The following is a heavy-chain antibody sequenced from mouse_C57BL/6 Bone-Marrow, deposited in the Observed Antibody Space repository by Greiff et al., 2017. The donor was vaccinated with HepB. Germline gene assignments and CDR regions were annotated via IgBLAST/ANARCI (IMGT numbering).Heavy chain of an antibody. Sequence: VQLQQPGAELVKPGASVKVSCKTSGYTFTSYWMHWVKQRPGQGLEWIGAIYPGNSDTSYNQKFKGKAKLTAVTSASTAYMELSSLTNEDSAVYYCTRRLGLRRAWFAYWGQGTLVTVSA. V-gene: IGHV1-5*01. D-gene: IGHD2-4*01. J-gene: IGHJ3*01. CDR3: TRRLGLRRAWFAY. CDR2: IYPGNSDT. CDR1: GYTFTSYW.